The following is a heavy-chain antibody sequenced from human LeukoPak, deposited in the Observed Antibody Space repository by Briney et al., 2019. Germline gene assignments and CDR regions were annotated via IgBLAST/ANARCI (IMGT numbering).Heavy chain of an antibody. V-gene: IGHV3-74*01. J-gene: IGHJ6*03. CDR3: ARDHNYEYCSSTSCFFYYYYYMDV. CDR1: GFTFSSYW. CDR2: INSDGSST. Sequence: GGSLRLSCAASGFTFSSYWMHWVRQAPGKGLVWVSRINSDGSSTSYADSVKGRFTISRDNAKSTLYLQMNSLRAEDTAVHYCARDHNYEYCSSTSCFFYYYYYMDVWGKGTTVTVSS. D-gene: IGHD2-2*01.